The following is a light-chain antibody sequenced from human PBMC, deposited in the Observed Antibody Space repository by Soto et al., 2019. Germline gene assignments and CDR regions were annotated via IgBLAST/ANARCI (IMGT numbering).Light chain of an antibody. J-gene: IGLJ3*02. CDR1: SSDVGGYNY. CDR3: AVWDQSLTGWV. Sequence: QSALTQPPSASGSPGQSVTISCTGTSSDVGGYNYVSWFQQRPGKGPKLIIHEVNQRPSGVPDRFSGSKSGNTASLTVSGLQAEDEADYYCAVWDQSLTGWVFGGGTKLTVL. V-gene: IGLV2-8*01. CDR2: EVN.